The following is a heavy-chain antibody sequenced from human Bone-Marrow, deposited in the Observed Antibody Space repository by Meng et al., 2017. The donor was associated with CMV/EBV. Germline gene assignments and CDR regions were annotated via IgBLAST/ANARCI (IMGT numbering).Heavy chain of an antibody. J-gene: IGHJ2*01. D-gene: IGHD2-2*01. CDR2: ISAYNGET. CDR1: GYTFTNYG. CDR3: ARGIVVVPPGKVGSRRNWYLDL. Sequence: ASVKVSCKASGYTFTNYGISWVRQAPGQGLEWMGWISAYNGETHYAQKLQGRVTMTTDTSTSTVYMELRSLRSDDTAVYYFARGIVVVPPGKVGSRRNWYLDLWGRGTLVTVSS. V-gene: IGHV1-18*01.